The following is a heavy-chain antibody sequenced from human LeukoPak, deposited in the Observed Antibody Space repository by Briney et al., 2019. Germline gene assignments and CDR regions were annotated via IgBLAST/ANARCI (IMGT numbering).Heavy chain of an antibody. D-gene: IGHD2-15*01. CDR3: ARDLISGPATHDS. J-gene: IGHJ4*02. V-gene: IGHV3-66*01. Sequence: GGSLRLSCAASGFTVTNNDMNWVRQAPGKGLEWVSVITSGGSTYFADSVKGRFTVSRDNSKNTLSLQMNSLRVEDTAVYYCARDLISGPATHDSWGQGVLVTVSS. CDR2: ITSGGST. CDR1: GFTVTNND.